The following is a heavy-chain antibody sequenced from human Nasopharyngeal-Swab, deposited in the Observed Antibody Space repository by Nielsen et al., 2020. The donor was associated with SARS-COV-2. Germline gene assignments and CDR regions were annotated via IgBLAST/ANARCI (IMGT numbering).Heavy chain of an antibody. Sequence: CQAPGKGLEWIGSIYYSGSTYYNPSLKSRVTISVDTSKNQFSLKLSSVTAADTAVYYCARGSEGGIAARQPNFDYWGQGTLVTVSS. CDR2: IYYSGST. D-gene: IGHD6-6*01. V-gene: IGHV4-39*01. J-gene: IGHJ4*02. CDR3: ARGSEGGIAARQPNFDY.